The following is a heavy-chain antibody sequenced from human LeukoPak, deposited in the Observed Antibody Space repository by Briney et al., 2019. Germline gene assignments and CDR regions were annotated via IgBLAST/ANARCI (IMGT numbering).Heavy chain of an antibody. Sequence: GGSLRLSCAASGFTFSDYYMSWIRQAPGKGLEWVSYIRSSGSTIYYADSVKGRFTISRDNAKNSLYLQMNSLRAEDTAVYYCARSEALRFLEWLFDAFDIWGQGTMVTVSS. CDR1: GFTFSDYY. D-gene: IGHD3-3*01. CDR3: ARSEALRFLEWLFDAFDI. CDR2: IRSSGSTI. V-gene: IGHV3-11*04. J-gene: IGHJ3*02.